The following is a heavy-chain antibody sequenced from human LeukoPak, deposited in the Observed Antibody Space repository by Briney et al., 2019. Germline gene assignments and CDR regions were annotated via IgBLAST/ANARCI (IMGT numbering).Heavy chain of an antibody. CDR3: AKGSQWSAAPYDY. J-gene: IGHJ4*02. CDR2: IKQDGSER. CDR1: GFTFGSYY. V-gene: IGHV3-7*03. D-gene: IGHD2-15*01. Sequence: PGGSLRLSCAASGFTFGSYYMSWVRQAPGKGLEWVANIKQDGSERYYVDSVKGRFTISRDNARNSLYLQMNSLRAEDTAVYYCAKGSQWSAAPYDYWGQGTLVTVSS.